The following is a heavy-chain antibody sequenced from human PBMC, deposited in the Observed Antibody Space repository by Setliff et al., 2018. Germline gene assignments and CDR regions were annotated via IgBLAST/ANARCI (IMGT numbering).Heavy chain of an antibody. Sequence: GASVKVSCKASGYIFKSYGISWVRQAPGQGLEWMGWISSYNDVTSYAQRFQCRVTLTTDTSTSAAYMELRTLRSDDTAVYYCAISTLSICSGGSCPNAFDVWGQGTMVTVSS. D-gene: IGHD2-15*01. CDR2: ISSYNDVT. V-gene: IGHV1-18*01. CDR3: AISTLSICSGGSCPNAFDV. CDR1: GYIFKSYG. J-gene: IGHJ3*01.